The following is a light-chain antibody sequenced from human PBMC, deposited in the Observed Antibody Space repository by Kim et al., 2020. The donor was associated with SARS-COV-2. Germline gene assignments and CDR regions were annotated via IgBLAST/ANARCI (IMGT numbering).Light chain of an antibody. V-gene: IGLV3-1*01. J-gene: IGLJ1*01. CDR1: KLGDKH. CDR3: QACDTSTTYV. Sequence: SYELTQPPSVSVSPGQTASITCSGDKLGDKHACWYQQKPGQSPVLVIYQDNKRPSGIPERFSGSNSGNTATLTISGTQAMDEADYYCQACDTSTTYVFGTGTKVTVL. CDR2: QDN.